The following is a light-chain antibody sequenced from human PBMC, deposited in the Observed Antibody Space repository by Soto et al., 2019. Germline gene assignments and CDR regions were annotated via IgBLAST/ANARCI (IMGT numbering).Light chain of an antibody. V-gene: IGLV1-51*01. CDR3: GEWDPSLNSYL. CDR1: TSNLGNNY. Sequence: QSVLAQPPSVSAGPGQRVTVSCSTTTSNLGNNYISWYQHLPGAAPRLLIYDDTERSSRIPDRFSGYMSATSATLCIPALQTVVEADYSCGEWDPSLNSYLFGPGTKATVL. CDR2: DDT. J-gene: IGLJ1*01.